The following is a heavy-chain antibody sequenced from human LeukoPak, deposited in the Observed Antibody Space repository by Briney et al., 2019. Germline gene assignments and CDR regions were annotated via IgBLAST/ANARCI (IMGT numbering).Heavy chain of an antibody. V-gene: IGHV4-59*01. Sequence: NRSETLSLTCTVSGGSISSYFWSWIRQPPGKGLEWIGYICYSGSTNYIRSLKSRVTMSVDTSKKQSSLKLSSVTAADTAVYYCARSIAVAGISYYYGMAVWGQGTTVTDSS. CDR3: ARSIAVAGISYYYGMAV. J-gene: IGHJ6*02. CDR1: GGSISSYF. D-gene: IGHD6-19*01. CDR2: ICYSGST.